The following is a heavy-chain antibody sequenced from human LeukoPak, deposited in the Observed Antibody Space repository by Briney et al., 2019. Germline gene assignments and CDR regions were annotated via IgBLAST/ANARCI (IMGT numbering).Heavy chain of an antibody. CDR3: ARTDPNCSSTSCYALYYYYGMDV. D-gene: IGHD2-2*01. V-gene: IGHV1-18*04. CDR2: ISAYNGNT. Sequence: ASVKVSCKASGYTFTSYGTSWVRQAPGQGLEWMGWISAYNGNTNYAQKLQGRVTMTTDTSTSTAYMELRSLRSDDTAVYYCARTDPNCSSTSCYALYYYYGMDVWGKGTTVTVSS. CDR1: GYTFTSYG. J-gene: IGHJ6*04.